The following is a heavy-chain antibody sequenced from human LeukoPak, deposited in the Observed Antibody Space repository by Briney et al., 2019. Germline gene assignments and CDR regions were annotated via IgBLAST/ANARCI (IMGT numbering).Heavy chain of an antibody. V-gene: IGHV1-69*13. Sequence: ALVKVSCKASGGTFSSYAISWVRQAPGQGLEWMGGIIPIFGTANYAQKFQGRVTITADESTSTAYMELSSLRSEDTAVYYCARGVRGVISPCDYWGQGTLVTVSS. J-gene: IGHJ4*02. CDR1: GGTFSSYA. CDR2: IIPIFGTA. D-gene: IGHD3-10*02. CDR3: ARGVRGVISPCDY.